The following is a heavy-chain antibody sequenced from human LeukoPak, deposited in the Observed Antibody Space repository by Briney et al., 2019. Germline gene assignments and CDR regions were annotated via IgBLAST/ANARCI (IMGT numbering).Heavy chain of an antibody. CDR1: EFSLSSYW. CDR2: IKQDGSEK. J-gene: IGHJ4*02. CDR3: ARDYYDSSGYYTQIDY. Sequence: GGSLRLSCVASEFSLSSYWMTWVRQAPGKGLEWVATIKQDGSEKYYVDSVKGRFTISRDNAKNSLYLQMNSLRAEDTAVYYCARDYYDSSGYYTQIDYWGQGTLVTVSS. D-gene: IGHD3-22*01. V-gene: IGHV3-7*01.